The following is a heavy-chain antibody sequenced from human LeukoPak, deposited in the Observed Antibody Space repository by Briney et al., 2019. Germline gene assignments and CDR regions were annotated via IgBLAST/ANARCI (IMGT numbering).Heavy chain of an antibody. D-gene: IGHD2-2*02. V-gene: IGHV4-31*03. CDR3: ARAHPTPIEQQHHYTADLYYYYYYGMDV. J-gene: IGHJ6*02. Sequence: TLSLTCTVSGGSISSGGYYWSWIRQHPGKGLEWIGYIYYSGSTYYNPSLKSRVTISVDTSKNQFSLKLSSVTAADTAVYYCARAHPTPIEQQHHYTADLYYYYYYGMDVWGQGTTVTVSS. CDR1: GGSISSGGYY. CDR2: IYYSGST.